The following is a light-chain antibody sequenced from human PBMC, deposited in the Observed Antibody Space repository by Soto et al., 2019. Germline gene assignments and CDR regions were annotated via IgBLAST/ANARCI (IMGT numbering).Light chain of an antibody. Sequence: DIQMTQSPSSLSASVGDRVTITCRASESMSTYLNWYQQKPGKAPKLLIYAASSLQSGVPSRFSGSGSGTDFTLTISSLQSEDVATYYCQQTYITPYTFGQGTKLEIE. J-gene: IGKJ2*01. CDR3: QQTYITPYT. V-gene: IGKV1-39*01. CDR1: ESMSTY. CDR2: AAS.